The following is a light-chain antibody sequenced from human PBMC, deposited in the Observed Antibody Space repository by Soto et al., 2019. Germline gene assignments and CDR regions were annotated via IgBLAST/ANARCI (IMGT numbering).Light chain of an antibody. CDR3: QQYDTSPPT. J-gene: IGKJ5*01. CDR1: QTIASRY. Sequence: EIVLTQSPGTLSLSPGERANLSCRASQTIASRYLAWYQHQPGQAPRLLIYRTFARAPCISDRFSGGGSGTDFTLSFIRLEREDFAVYYCQQYDTSPPTFGQGTRLEIK. CDR2: RTF. V-gene: IGKV3-20*01.